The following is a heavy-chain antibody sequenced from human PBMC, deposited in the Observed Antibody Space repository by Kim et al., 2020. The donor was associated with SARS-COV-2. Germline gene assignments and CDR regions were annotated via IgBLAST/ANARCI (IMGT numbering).Heavy chain of an antibody. V-gene: IGHV4-59*01. J-gene: IGHJ4*02. CDR3: ARVGSDGYTLDY. Sequence: NTTPSLKGRVTISVDTSKNQFSLKLTSVTAADTAVYHCARVGSDGYTLDYWGQGTLVTVSS. D-gene: IGHD5-12*01.